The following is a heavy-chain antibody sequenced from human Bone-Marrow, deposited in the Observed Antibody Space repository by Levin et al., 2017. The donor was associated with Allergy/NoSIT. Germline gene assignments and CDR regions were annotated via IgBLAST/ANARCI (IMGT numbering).Heavy chain of an antibody. CDR1: GFTFSNYW. J-gene: IGHJ6*02. CDR3: ARDCASTTCYMGFHYYGMDV. CDR2: IRTDGTYI. D-gene: IGHD2-2*02. V-gene: IGHV3-74*01. Sequence: GGSLRLSCAASGFTFSNYWMHWVRQAPGKGLVWVSRIRTDGTYINYADSVKGRFTVSRDNAKSTLYLQMNSLTVEDTAVYFCARDCASTTCYMGFHYYGMDVWGQGTTVTVAS.